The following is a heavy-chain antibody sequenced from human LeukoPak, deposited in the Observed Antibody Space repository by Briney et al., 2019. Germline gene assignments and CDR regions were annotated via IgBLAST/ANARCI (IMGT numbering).Heavy chain of an antibody. D-gene: IGHD5-12*01. J-gene: IGHJ4*02. CDR1: GGSISSSSYN. Sequence: SETLSLTCTVSGGSISSSSYNWGWIRQPPGKGLEWIGSIYYSGSTYYNPSLKSRVTISVDTSKNQFSLKLSSVTAADTAVYYCARKYSGYDLSYFDYWGQGTLVTVSS. CDR2: IYYSGST. V-gene: IGHV4-39*01. CDR3: ARKYSGYDLSYFDY.